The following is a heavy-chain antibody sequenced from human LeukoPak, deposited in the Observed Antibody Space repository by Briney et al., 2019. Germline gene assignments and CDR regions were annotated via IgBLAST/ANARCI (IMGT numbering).Heavy chain of an antibody. D-gene: IGHD3-22*01. J-gene: IGHJ5*02. CDR3: ATASLRDDSSGYYLPVVFDP. CDR2: FDPEDGET. CDR1: GYTLTELS. V-gene: IGHV1-24*01. Sequence: ASVKVSCKVSGYTLTELSMHWVRQAPGKGLEWMGGFDPEDGETIYAQKFQGRVTMTEDTSTDTAYMELSSLRSEDTAVYYCATASLRDDSSGYYLPVVFDPWGQGTLVTVSS.